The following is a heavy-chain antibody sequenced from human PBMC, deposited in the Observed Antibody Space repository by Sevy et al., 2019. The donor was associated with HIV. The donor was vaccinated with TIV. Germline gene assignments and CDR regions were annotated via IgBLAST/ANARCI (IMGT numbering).Heavy chain of an antibody. D-gene: IGHD3-3*01. CDR3: ARDITIFGDAFDY. J-gene: IGHJ4*02. CDR2: ISSSSSYI. CDR1: GFTFSSYS. Sequence: GGSLRLSCAASGFTFSSYSMNWVRQAPGKGLEWVSSISSSSSYIYYADSVKGRFTISIDNAKNSLYLQMNSLRAEDTAVYYCARDITIFGDAFDYWGQGTLVTVSS. V-gene: IGHV3-21*01.